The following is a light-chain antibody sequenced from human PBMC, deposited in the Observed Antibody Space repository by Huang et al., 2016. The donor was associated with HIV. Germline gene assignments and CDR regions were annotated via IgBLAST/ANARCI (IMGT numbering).Light chain of an antibody. Sequence: EIVMTQSPATLSVSPGERATLSCRASQSVNNKVAWYQQKRGQAPRLLIYGASTRATGIPARFSGSGSGTEFTLTISSLQSEDFAFYYCQQYNNWGIFTFGPGTKVDIK. CDR1: QSVNNK. V-gene: IGKV3-15*01. J-gene: IGKJ3*01. CDR3: QQYNNWGIFT. CDR2: GAS.